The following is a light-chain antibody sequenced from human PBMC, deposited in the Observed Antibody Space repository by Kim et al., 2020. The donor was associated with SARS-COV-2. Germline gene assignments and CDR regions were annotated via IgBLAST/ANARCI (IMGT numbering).Light chain of an antibody. Sequence: LTQPRSVSGSPGQSVTISCTGTSGDVGDYNHVSWYQQHPGKAPQVIIYSVTNRPSAVPDRFSGSRSGNTASLTISGLQAEDEADYYCCSYAGRYTWIFGGGTQLTVL. CDR1: SGDVGDYNH. CDR2: SVT. CDR3: CSYAGRYTWI. J-gene: IGLJ2*01. V-gene: IGLV2-11*01.